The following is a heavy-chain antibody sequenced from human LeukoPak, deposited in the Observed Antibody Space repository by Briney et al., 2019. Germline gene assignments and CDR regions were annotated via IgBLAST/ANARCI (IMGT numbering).Heavy chain of an antibody. CDR1: GFTFSHYG. D-gene: IGHD3-16*01. Sequence: PGRSLRLSCAASGFTFSHYGVHWVRQAPGKGLEWVAVISYDGSNKYYADSVRGRFTISRDNSKNTLYLQMNSLRAEDTAVYYCVRGGVVEDAFDIWGQGIMVTVSS. CDR3: VRGGVVEDAFDI. J-gene: IGHJ3*02. V-gene: IGHV3-30*03. CDR2: ISYDGSNK.